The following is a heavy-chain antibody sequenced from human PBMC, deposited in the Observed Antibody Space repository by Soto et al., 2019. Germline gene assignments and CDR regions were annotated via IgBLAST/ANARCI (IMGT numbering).Heavy chain of an antibody. V-gene: IGHV4-59*01. D-gene: IGHD6-13*01. CDR2: IYYSGST. J-gene: IGHJ6*02. Sequence: SETLSLTCTVSGGSISSYYWSWIRQPPGKGLEWIGYIYYSGSTNYNPSLKSRVTISVDTSKNQFSLKLSSVTAADTAVYYCARDDRSSGYSSSWYYYYGMDVWGQGTTVTVSS. CDR3: ARDDRSSGYSSSWYYYYGMDV. CDR1: GGSISSYY.